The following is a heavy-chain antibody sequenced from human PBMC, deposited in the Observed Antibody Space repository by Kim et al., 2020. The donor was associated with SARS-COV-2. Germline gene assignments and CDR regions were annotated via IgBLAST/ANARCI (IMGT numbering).Heavy chain of an antibody. CDR2: ISWNSISL. V-gene: IGHV3-9*01. CDR3: AKVASGGWKLGFDY. Sequence: GGSLRLSCAASGFNFPDYDIYWVRQPPGKGLEWVSGISWNSISLVYADSVKGRFTISRENAKNSLYLQMNSLRVEDTAFYYCAKVASGGWKLGFDYWGQGTLVTVSP. CDR1: GFNFPDYD. D-gene: IGHD2-15*01. J-gene: IGHJ4*02.